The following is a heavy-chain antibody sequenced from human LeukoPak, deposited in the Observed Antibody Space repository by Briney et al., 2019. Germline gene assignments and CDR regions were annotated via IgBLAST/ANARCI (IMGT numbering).Heavy chain of an antibody. CDR1: GFTFSSYA. D-gene: IGHD2-8*01. CDR2: ISYDGSNK. Sequence: GGSLRLSCAASGFTFSSYAMHWVRQAPGKRLEWVAVISYDGSNKYYADSVKGRFTISRDNSKNTLYLQMNSLRAEDTAVYYCARDLFRRRNGVVEGYFDYWGQGTLATVSS. J-gene: IGHJ4*02. CDR3: ARDLFRRRNGVVEGYFDY. V-gene: IGHV3-30-3*01.